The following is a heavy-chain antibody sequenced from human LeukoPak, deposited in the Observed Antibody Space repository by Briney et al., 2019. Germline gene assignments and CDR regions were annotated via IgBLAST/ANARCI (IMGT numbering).Heavy chain of an antibody. D-gene: IGHD1/OR15-1a*01. CDR3: ARLEHSDGKSYGMNV. Sequence: GESLEISCEGSGSSFTTYWIGWVRQMPGKGLELMGIIYPGDSDTKYSASFQGQVTISAHKSISTAYLQWSSLKASDTAMYYCARLEHSDGKSYGMNVWGQGTTVTVSS. V-gene: IGHV5-51*01. CDR1: GSSFTTYW. CDR2: IYPGDSDT. J-gene: IGHJ6*02.